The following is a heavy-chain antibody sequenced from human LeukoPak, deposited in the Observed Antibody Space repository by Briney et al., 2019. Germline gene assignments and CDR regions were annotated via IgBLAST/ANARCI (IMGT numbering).Heavy chain of an antibody. CDR1: GFTFSSYG. V-gene: IGHV3-33*01. Sequence: GGSLRLSCAASGFTFSSYGMHWVRQAPGKGLEWVTLIWYGGNNKYYADSVKGRFTISRDNSKNTLYLQMNSLRAEDTAVYYCAREKNWSLDYWGQGTLVTVSS. J-gene: IGHJ4*02. CDR3: AREKNWSLDY. CDR2: IWYGGNNK. D-gene: IGHD1-1*01.